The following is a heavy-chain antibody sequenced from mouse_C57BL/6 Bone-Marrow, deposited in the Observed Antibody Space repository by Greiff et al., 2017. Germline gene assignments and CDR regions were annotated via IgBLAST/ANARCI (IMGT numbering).Heavy chain of an antibody. CDR3: SRSFYYYGSSRYAMDY. CDR2: INPGSGGT. D-gene: IGHD1-1*01. Sequence: VKLQESGAELVRPGTSVKVSCKASGYAFTNYLIEWVKQRPGQGLEWIGVINPGSGGTQYNEKFTGKAILTADTSSSTAYMQLSSLTSEDSAVYYWSRSFYYYGSSRYAMDYWGQGTSVTVSS. J-gene: IGHJ4*01. CDR1: GYAFTNYL. V-gene: IGHV1-54*01.